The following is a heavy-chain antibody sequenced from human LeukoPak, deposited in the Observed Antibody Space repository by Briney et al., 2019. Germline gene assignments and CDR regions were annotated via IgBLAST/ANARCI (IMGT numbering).Heavy chain of an antibody. CDR3: ARVLYYYDTSGYYYVSYFDY. CDR2: MYYSGST. D-gene: IGHD3-22*01. Sequence: SETLSLTCTLSGGSISTYYWSWIRQPPGKGLEWIGYMYYSGSTNYNPSLKSRVTISVDTSKNQFSLKLSSVTAADTAVYYCARVLYYYDTSGYYYVSYFDYWGQGTLVTVSS. J-gene: IGHJ4*02. CDR1: GGSISTYY. V-gene: IGHV4-59*01.